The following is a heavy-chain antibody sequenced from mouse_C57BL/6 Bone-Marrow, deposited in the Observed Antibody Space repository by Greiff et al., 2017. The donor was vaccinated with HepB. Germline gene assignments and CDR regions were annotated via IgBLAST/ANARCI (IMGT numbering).Heavy chain of an antibody. V-gene: IGHV1-64*01. J-gene: IGHJ2*01. D-gene: IGHD1-1*01. Sequence: QVHVKQPGAELVKPGASVKLSCKASGYTFTSYWMHWVKQRPGQGLEWIGMIHPNSGSTNYNEKFKSKATLTVDKSSSTAYMQLSSLTSEDSAVYYCARWPLITTVVATDYWGQGTTLTVSS. CDR2: IHPNSGST. CDR1: GYTFTSYW. CDR3: ARWPLITTVVATDY.